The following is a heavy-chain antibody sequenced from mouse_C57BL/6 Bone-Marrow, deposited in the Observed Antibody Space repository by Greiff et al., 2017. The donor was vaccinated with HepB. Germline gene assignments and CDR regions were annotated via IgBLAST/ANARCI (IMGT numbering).Heavy chain of an antibody. Sequence: DVMLVESGGDLVKPGGSLKLSCAASGFTFSSYGMSWVRQTPDKRLEWVATISSGGSYTYYPDSVKGRFTISRDNSKNTLYLQMSSLKSEDTAMYYCARQTTVVAFDYWAQGTTLTVSS. CDR3: ARQTTVVAFDY. CDR2: ISSGGSYT. V-gene: IGHV5-6*02. D-gene: IGHD1-1*01. J-gene: IGHJ2*01. CDR1: GFTFSSYG.